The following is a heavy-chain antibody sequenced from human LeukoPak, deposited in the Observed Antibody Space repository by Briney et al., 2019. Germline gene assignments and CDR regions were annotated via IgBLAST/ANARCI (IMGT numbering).Heavy chain of an antibody. CDR3: ARDDYRGVTNFDP. D-gene: IGHD3-10*01. J-gene: IGHJ5*02. Sequence: SETLSLTCTVSGGSISPYFWSWIRQPPGKGLEWIGYISYTGSTNYDPSLKSRVTISVDTSKNQFSLQLTSVTAADTAVYYCARDDYRGVTNFDPWGQGTLVTVSS. V-gene: IGHV4-59*01. CDR1: GGSISPYF. CDR2: ISYTGST.